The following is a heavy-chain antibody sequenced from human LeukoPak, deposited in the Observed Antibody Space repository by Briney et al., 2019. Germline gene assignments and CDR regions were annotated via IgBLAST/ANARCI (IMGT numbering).Heavy chain of an antibody. CDR2: IKEDGSQK. CDR3: ARCGSESDC. CDR1: GFTFSGYW. Sequence: PGGSLRLSCAASGFTFSGYWMTWVRQAPGKGLEWVANIKEDGSQKNYVDSVKGRFTISRDNAKDSLYLQMDSLRAEDTAVYYCARCGSESDCWGQGTLVTVSS. D-gene: IGHD1-26*01. V-gene: IGHV3-7*01. J-gene: IGHJ4*02.